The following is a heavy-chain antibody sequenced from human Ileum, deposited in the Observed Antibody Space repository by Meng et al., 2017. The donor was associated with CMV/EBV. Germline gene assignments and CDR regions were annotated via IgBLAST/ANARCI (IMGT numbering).Heavy chain of an antibody. J-gene: IGHJ6*02. Sequence: SEPLSPTFAVHGGSFSGYYWSWIRQPPGKGLEWIGEINHSGSTNYNPSLKSRVTISVDTSKNQFSLKLSSVTAADTAVYYCGRVSYYGSGSYYRIGYYGMDVWGQGTTVTVSS. V-gene: IGHV4-34*01. CDR2: INHSGST. CDR3: GRVSYYGSGSYYRIGYYGMDV. D-gene: IGHD3-10*01. CDR1: GGSFSGYY.